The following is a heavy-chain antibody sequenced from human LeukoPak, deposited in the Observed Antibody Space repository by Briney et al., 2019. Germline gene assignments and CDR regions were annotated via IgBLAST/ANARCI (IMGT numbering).Heavy chain of an antibody. J-gene: IGHJ6*03. CDR2: ISGSGGST. Sequence: PGGSLRLSCAASGFTFSNYVMSWVRQAPGKGLEWVSGISGSGGSTYYADSVKGRFTISRDNSKNTLYLQMSSLRAEDTAVYYCAKETSSWSHMDVWGKGTTVTVSS. CDR1: GFTFSNYV. V-gene: IGHV3-23*01. D-gene: IGHD6-13*01. CDR3: AKETSSWSHMDV.